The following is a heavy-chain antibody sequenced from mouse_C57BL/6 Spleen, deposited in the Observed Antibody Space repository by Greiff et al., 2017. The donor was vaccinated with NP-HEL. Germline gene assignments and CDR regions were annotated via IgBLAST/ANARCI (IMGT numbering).Heavy chain of an antibody. CDR3: ARSAYYSNYVAMDY. CDR2: IYPGDGDT. V-gene: IGHV1-80*01. CDR1: GYAFSSYW. J-gene: IGHJ4*01. Sequence: VQLQQSGAELVKPGASVKISCKASGYAFSSYWMNWVKQRPGKGLEWIGQIYPGDGDTNYNGKFKGKATLTADKSSSTAYMQRSSLTSEDSAVYFCARSAYYSNYVAMDYWGQGTSVTVSS. D-gene: IGHD2-5*01.